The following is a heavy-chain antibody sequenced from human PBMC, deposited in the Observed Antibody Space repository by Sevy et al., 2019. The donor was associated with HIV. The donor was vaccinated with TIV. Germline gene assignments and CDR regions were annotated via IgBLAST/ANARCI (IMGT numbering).Heavy chain of an antibody. CDR3: ARGSIAAADPTYYYYYGMDV. V-gene: IGHV3-11*01. CDR2: ISSSGSTI. D-gene: IGHD6-13*01. Sequence: GGSLRLSCAASGFTCSDYYMSWIRQAPGKGLEWVSYISSSGSTIYYADSVKGRFTISRDNAKNSLYLQMNSLRAEDTAMYYCARGSIAAADPTYYYYYGMDVWGQGTTVTVSS. J-gene: IGHJ6*02. CDR1: GFTCSDYY.